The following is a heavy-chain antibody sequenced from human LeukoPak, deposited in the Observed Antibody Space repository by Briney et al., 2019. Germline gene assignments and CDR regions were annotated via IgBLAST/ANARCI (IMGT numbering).Heavy chain of an antibody. Sequence: GGSLRLSCAASGFTFSSYGMHRVRQAPGKGLEWVAVISYDGSNKYYADSVKGRFTISRDNSKNTLYLQMNSLRAEDTAVYYCAKEASSSSSWYFDYWGQGTLVTVSS. CDR1: GFTFSSYG. CDR3: AKEASSSSSWYFDY. J-gene: IGHJ4*02. D-gene: IGHD6-13*01. V-gene: IGHV3-30*18. CDR2: ISYDGSNK.